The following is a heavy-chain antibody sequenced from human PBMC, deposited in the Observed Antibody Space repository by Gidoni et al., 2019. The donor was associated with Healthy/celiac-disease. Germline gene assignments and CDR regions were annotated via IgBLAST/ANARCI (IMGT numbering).Heavy chain of an antibody. D-gene: IGHD2-21*01. CDR2: SYPGDSDT. V-gene: IGHV5-51*01. CDR1: GCSCPSYW. Sequence: DVQLVQSGAEVQKPGESRKISCKGSGCSCPSYWIGWVRQMPGKGLEWMGISYPGDSDTRYSPSFQGQVTISADKSISTADMQWSSLKASDTAMYYCARGHCGGDCSLPPVDYWGQGTLVTVSS. CDR3: ARGHCGGDCSLPPVDY. J-gene: IGHJ4*02.